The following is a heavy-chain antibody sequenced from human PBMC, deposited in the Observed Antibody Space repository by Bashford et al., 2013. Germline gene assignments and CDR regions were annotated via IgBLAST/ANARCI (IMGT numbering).Heavy chain of an antibody. V-gene: IGHV3-48*03. CDR2: ISSSGSTI. J-gene: IGHJ4*02. D-gene: IGHD3-9*01. CDR3: ARGNDILTGYYYGGGFDY. Sequence: VRQAPGKGLEWVSYISSSGSTIYYADSVKGRFTISRDNAKNSLYLQMNSLRAEDTAVYYCARGNDILTGYYYGGGFDYWGQGTLVTVSS.